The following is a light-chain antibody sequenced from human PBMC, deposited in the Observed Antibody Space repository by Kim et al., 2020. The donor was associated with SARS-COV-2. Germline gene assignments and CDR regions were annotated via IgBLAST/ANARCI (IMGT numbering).Light chain of an antibody. J-gene: IGKJ4*01. CDR2: GAS. V-gene: IGKV3-15*01. Sequence: YVSPGERAPLAGRASQSVSSNLAWYQQKPGQAPRLLIYGASTRATGIPARFSGSGSGTEFTLTISSLQSEDFAVYYCQQYNNWPLTFGGGTKVEI. CDR3: QQYNNWPLT. CDR1: QSVSSN.